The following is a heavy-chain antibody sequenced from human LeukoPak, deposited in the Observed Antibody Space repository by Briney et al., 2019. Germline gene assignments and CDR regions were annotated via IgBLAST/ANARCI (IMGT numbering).Heavy chain of an antibody. V-gene: IGHV3-21*01. CDR2: ITTSSTYT. Sequence: GGSLRLSCAASGFTFSGSAMHWVRQAPGKGLEWVSSITTSSTYTFYADSVKGRFTISRDNAKNSLYLQMNSLRAEDTAVYYCARDPYSGSYGDSYYYYMDVWGKGTTVTISS. CDR3: ARDPYSGSYGDSYYYYMDV. J-gene: IGHJ6*03. CDR1: GFTFSGSA. D-gene: IGHD1-26*01.